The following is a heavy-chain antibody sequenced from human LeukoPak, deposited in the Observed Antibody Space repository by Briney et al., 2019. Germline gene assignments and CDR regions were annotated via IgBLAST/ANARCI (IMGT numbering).Heavy chain of an antibody. Sequence: GGSLRLSCAASGFTFSSYAMHWVRQAPGKGLEWVAVISYDGSNKYYADSVKGRFTISRDNSKNTLYLQMNSLRAEDTAVYYCARGEMATIRSKYFQHWGQGTLVTVSS. CDR1: GFTFSSYA. V-gene: IGHV3-30-3*01. CDR2: ISYDGSNK. CDR3: ARGEMATIRSKYFQH. D-gene: IGHD5-24*01. J-gene: IGHJ1*01.